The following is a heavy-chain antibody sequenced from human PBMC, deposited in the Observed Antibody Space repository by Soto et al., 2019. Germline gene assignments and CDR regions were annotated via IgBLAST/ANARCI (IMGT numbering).Heavy chain of an antibody. Sequence: VALRLSCAASGFTFSSYSMNWVRQAPGKGLEWVSSISSSSSYIYYADSVKGRFTISRDNAKNSLYLQMNSLRAEDTAVYYCARLEWLLSWFDPWGQGTLVTVSS. CDR3: ARLEWLLSWFDP. CDR1: GFTFSSYS. V-gene: IGHV3-21*01. J-gene: IGHJ5*02. D-gene: IGHD3-3*01. CDR2: ISSSSSYI.